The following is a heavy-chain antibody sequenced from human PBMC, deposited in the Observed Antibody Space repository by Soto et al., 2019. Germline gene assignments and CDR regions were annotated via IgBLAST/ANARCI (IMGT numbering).Heavy chain of an antibody. D-gene: IGHD3-16*01. CDR2: IYYSGTT. CDR1: GGSISGYY. Sequence: QVQLQESGPGLVKPSETLSLTCTVSGGSISGYYWSWIRQSPGKGLEWIGHIYYSGTTKYNPSLKRRVTMSLDTSTKQFSLRLNYVTAADTAVYYCARTETTLYNWFDPWGQGTLVTVSS. V-gene: IGHV4-59*12. J-gene: IGHJ5*02. CDR3: ARTETTLYNWFDP.